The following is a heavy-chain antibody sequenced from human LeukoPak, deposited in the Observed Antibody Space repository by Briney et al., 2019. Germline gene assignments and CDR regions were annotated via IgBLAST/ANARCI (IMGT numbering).Heavy chain of an antibody. Sequence: PGGSLRLSCAASGFTFSSYGMSWVRQAPGKGLEWVANIKKDGSEKYYVDSVKGRFTISRDNAKNSLYLQMNSLRAEAMGVYYCARVAMGWYMDVWGKGTTVSVS. D-gene: IGHD5-24*01. CDR3: ARVAMGWYMDV. CDR2: IKKDGSEK. V-gene: IGHV3-7*01. CDR1: GFTFSSYG. J-gene: IGHJ6*03.